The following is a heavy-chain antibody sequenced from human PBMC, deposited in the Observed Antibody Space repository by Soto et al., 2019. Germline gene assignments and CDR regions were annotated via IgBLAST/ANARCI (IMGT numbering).Heavy chain of an antibody. CDR1: GFTFSNAW. CDR3: TTESDRITIFGVVTTDLLYYRMDV. D-gene: IGHD3-3*01. V-gene: IGHV3-15*07. CDR2: IKSKTDGGTT. J-gene: IGHJ6*02. Sequence: GGSLRLSCAASGFTFSNAWMNWVRQAPGKGLEWVGRIKSKTDGGTTDYAAPVKGRFTISRDDSKNTLYLQMNSLKTEDTAVYYCTTESDRITIFGVVTTDLLYYRMDVWGQGTTVTVSS.